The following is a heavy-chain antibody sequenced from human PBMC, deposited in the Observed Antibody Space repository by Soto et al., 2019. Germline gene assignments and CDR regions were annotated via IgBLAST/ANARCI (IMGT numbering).Heavy chain of an antibody. CDR3: ARVGGYFDWLPGLGVDY. J-gene: IGHJ4*01. CDR1: GGSFSGYY. D-gene: IGHD3-9*01. CDR2: INHSGST. V-gene: IGHV4-34*01. Sequence: QVQLQQWGAGLLKPSETLSLTCAVYGGSFSGYYWSWIRQPPGKGLEWIGEINHSGSTNYNPSLKSRVTISVDTSKNQFSLKLSSVTAADTAVYYCARVGGYFDWLPGLGVDYWGHGTLVTVSS.